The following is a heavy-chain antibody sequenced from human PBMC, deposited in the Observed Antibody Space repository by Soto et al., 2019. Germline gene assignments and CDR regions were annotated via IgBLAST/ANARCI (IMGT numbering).Heavy chain of an antibody. CDR3: ARDYGGSFDY. CDR1: GGSISSGDYS. Sequence: SETLSLTCTVSGGSISSGDYSWSWIRQPPGKGLEWIGYIYYSGSTNYNPSLKSRVTISVDTSKNQFSLKLSSVTAADTAVYYCARDYGGSFDYWGQGTLVTVSS. D-gene: IGHD2-15*01. V-gene: IGHV4-61*08. CDR2: IYYSGST. J-gene: IGHJ4*02.